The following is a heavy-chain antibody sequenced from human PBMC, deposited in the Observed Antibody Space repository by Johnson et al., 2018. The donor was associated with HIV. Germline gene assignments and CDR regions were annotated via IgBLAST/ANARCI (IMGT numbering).Heavy chain of an antibody. Sequence: VQLVESGGGLVQPGGSLRLSCAASGFTFSSYAMHWVRQAPGKGLEYVSAISSHGGSTYYANSVKGRFTISRDNSKNTLYLQMGSLRAEDMAVYYCARVYSSSWPAYDAFDIWGQGTMVTVSS. D-gene: IGHD6-13*01. CDR1: GFTFSSYA. CDR2: ISSHGGST. CDR3: ARVYSSSWPAYDAFDI. V-gene: IGHV3-64*01. J-gene: IGHJ3*02.